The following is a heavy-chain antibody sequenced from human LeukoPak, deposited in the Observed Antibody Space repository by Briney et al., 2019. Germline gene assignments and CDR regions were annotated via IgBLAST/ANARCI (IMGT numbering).Heavy chain of an antibody. J-gene: IGHJ5*02. V-gene: IGHV3-21*04. Sequence: GGSLRLSCAASGFTFSSYSMNWVRQAPGKGLEWVSSISSSSSYIYYADSVKGRFTISRDNAKNSLYLQMNSLRAEDTALYYCAKAGGRWLQFRSWFDPWGQGTLVTVSS. CDR2: ISSSSSYI. D-gene: IGHD5-24*01. CDR1: GFTFSSYS. CDR3: AKAGGRWLQFRSWFDP.